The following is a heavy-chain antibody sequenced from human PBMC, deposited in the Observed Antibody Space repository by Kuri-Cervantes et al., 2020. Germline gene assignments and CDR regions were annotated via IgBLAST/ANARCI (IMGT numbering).Heavy chain of an antibody. Sequence: SWIRQHPGKGLEWIGYIYYSGSTYYNPSLKSRVTISVDTSKNQFSLKLSSVTAADTAVYYCASYDSSGYYYPPTSYYFDYWGQGTLVTVSS. D-gene: IGHD3-22*01. V-gene: IGHV4-31*02. J-gene: IGHJ4*02. CDR3: ASYDSSGYYYPPTSYYFDY. CDR2: IYYSGST.